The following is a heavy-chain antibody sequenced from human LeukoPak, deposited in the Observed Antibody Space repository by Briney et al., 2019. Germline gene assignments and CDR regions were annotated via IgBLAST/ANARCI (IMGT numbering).Heavy chain of an antibody. CDR1: GYTFTDYY. Sequence: ASVKVSCKVSGYTFTDYYMHWVQQPPGKGLEWMGLVDPEDGETIYAEKFQGRVTITADTSTDTAYMELSSLRSEDTAVYYCATDSRYCTNGVCYNIPIDYWGQGTLVTVSS. D-gene: IGHD2-8*01. J-gene: IGHJ4*02. CDR3: ATDSRYCTNGVCYNIPIDY. CDR2: VDPEDGET. V-gene: IGHV1-69-2*01.